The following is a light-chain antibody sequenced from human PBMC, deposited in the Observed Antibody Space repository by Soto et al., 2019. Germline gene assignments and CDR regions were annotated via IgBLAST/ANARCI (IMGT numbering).Light chain of an antibody. J-gene: IGLJ1*01. Sequence: QSVLTQPRSVSGSPGQSVTISCTGTSSDVGGYNYVSWYQRHPGKAPKLIISGVTKRPSGVPDRFSGSKSGNTASLTISGLQAEDEAEYFCFSFTTTSTHVFGTGTKVTVL. CDR3: FSFTTTSTHV. CDR2: GVT. V-gene: IGLV2-11*01. CDR1: SSDVGGYNY.